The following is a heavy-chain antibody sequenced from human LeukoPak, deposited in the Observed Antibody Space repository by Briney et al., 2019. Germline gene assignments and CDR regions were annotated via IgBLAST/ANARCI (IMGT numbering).Heavy chain of an antibody. D-gene: IGHD6-13*01. Sequence: PGWSLRLSCAASGFTFSSYAMHWVRQAPGKGLEWVAVISYDGSNKYYADSVKGRFTISRDNSKNTLYLQMNSLRAEDTAVYYCARGGPRYSSSWYYFDYWGQGTLVTVSS. J-gene: IGHJ4*02. CDR2: ISYDGSNK. CDR3: ARGGPRYSSSWYYFDY. V-gene: IGHV3-30*01. CDR1: GFTFSSYA.